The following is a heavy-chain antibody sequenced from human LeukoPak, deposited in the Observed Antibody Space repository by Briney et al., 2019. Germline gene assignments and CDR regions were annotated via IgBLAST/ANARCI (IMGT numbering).Heavy chain of an antibody. J-gene: IGHJ4*02. CDR3: ARGFGYQLLVPSDY. D-gene: IGHD2-2*01. V-gene: IGHV4-59*01. CDR1: GVSISSYY. Sequence: SSETLSLTCTVSGVSISSYYWSWIRQPPGKGLEWIGYIYYSGSTNYNPSLKSRVTISVDTSKNQFSLKLSSVTAADTAVYYCARGFGYQLLVPSDYWGQGTLVTVSS. CDR2: IYYSGST.